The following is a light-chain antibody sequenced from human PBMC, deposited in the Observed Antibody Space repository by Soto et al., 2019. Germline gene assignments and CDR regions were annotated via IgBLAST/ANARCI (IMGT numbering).Light chain of an antibody. CDR3: QQYESYSVT. J-gene: IGKJ5*01. Sequence: DIQMTQSPSTLSASVGDRVTITCRASQSISSWLAWYQQKPGKAPNLLIYKASSLESGVPSRFSGSGSGTDFTLTISSLQPDDFAPYYCQQYESYSVTFGQGTRLEIK. CDR2: KAS. CDR1: QSISSW. V-gene: IGKV1-5*03.